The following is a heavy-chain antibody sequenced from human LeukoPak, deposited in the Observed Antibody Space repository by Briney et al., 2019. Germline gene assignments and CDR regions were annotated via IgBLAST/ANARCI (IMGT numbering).Heavy chain of an antibody. D-gene: IGHD7-27*01. V-gene: IGHV1-46*01. J-gene: IGHJ4*02. CDR2: INPSGGST. CDR1: GYTLTSYY. CDR3: ARAGDFAFDY. Sequence: ASVKVSCKASGYTLTSYYMHWVRQAPGQGLEWMGIINPSGGSTSYAQKLQGRVTMTTDTSTSTAYMELRSLRSDDTAVYYCARAGDFAFDYWGQGTLVTVSS.